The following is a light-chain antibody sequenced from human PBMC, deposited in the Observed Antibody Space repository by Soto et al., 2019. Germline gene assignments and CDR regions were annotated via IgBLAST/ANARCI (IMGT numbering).Light chain of an antibody. V-gene: IGLV2-14*01. CDR1: SSDVGGYNY. Sequence: QSVLTQPASVSGSPGQSITISCTGTSSDVGGYNYVSWYQHHPGKAPKLMIYEVSNRPSGVSNRFSGSKSGNTASLTISGLQAEDEADYYCSPYTSGSTLVVFGTGTKVTVL. J-gene: IGLJ1*01. CDR2: EVS. CDR3: SPYTSGSTLVV.